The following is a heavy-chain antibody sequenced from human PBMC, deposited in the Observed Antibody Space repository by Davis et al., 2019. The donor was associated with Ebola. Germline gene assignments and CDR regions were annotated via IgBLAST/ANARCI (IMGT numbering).Heavy chain of an antibody. V-gene: IGHV3-33*06. Sequence: PGGSLRLSCAASGFTFSSYGMHWVRQAPGKGLEWVAVIWYDGSNKYYADSVKGRFTISRDNSKNTLYLQMNSLRAEDTAVYYCAKDQRYYGSGTVFPRGGMDVWGQGTTVTVSS. J-gene: IGHJ6*02. CDR2: IWYDGSNK. CDR3: AKDQRYYGSGTVFPRGGMDV. D-gene: IGHD3-10*01. CDR1: GFTFSSYG.